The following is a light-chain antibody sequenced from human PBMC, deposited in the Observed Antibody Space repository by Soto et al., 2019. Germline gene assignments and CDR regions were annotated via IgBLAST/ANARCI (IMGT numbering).Light chain of an antibody. Sequence: DIQMTQSPSTLSASVGDSVPITCRASQRIGTWLTWYQQKPGKVPKLLIYDASHLTSGVPSRFSGSGSGTEFTLSISCLQPDDFATYYCQHYYTYPYTFGQGTKV. J-gene: IGKJ1*01. CDR3: QHYYTYPYT. CDR1: QRIGTW. V-gene: IGKV1-5*01. CDR2: DAS.